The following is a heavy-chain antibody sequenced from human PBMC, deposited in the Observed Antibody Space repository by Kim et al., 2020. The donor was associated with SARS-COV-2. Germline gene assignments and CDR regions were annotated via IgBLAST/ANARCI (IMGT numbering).Heavy chain of an antibody. J-gene: IGHJ4*02. Sequence: SETLSLTCTVSGGSISSGGYYWSWIRQHPGKGLEWIGYIYYSGSTYYNPSLKSRVTISVDTSKNQFSLKLSSVTAADTAVYYCARVSVDTAMVTSIQSFDYWGQGTLVTVSS. CDR2: IYYSGST. CDR3: ARVSVDTAMVTSIQSFDY. CDR1: GGSISSGGYY. V-gene: IGHV4-31*03. D-gene: IGHD5-18*01.